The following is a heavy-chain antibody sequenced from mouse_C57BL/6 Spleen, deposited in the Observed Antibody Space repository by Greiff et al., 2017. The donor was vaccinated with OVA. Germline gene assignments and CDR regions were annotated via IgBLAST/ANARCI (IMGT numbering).Heavy chain of an antibody. CDR1: GYTFTSYW. Sequence: QVQLQQPGAELVRPGSSVKLSCKASGYTFTSYWMHWVEQRPIQGLEWIGNIDPSDSETHYNQKFKDKATLTVDKSSSTAYMQLSSLTSEDSAVYYCARGAYYYGSSHWYFDVWGTGTTVTVSS. J-gene: IGHJ1*03. D-gene: IGHD1-1*01. CDR2: IDPSDSET. V-gene: IGHV1-52*01. CDR3: ARGAYYYGSSHWYFDV.